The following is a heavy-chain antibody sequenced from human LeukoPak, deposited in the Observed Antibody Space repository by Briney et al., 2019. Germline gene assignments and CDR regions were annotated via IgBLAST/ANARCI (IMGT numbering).Heavy chain of an antibody. V-gene: IGHV4-59*01. CDR2: IYYSGST. J-gene: IGHJ3*02. D-gene: IGHD1-14*01. CDR1: GGSISSYY. Sequence: PSETLSLTCTVSGGSISSYYWSWIRQPPGKGLEWIGYIYYSGSTNYNPSLKSRVTISVDTSKNQFSLKLSSVTAADTAVYYCARDTGGRHDAFEIWGQGTMVTVSS. CDR3: ARDTGGRHDAFEI.